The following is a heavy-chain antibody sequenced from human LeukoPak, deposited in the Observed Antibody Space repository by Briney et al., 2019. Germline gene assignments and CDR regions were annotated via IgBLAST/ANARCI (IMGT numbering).Heavy chain of an antibody. V-gene: IGHV3-48*01. D-gene: IGHD6-25*01. CDR3: ATTTSSAWMPFDY. CDR1: RFNFYSFT. J-gene: IGHJ4*02. CDR2: ISSGGSTI. Sequence: AGGSLRLSCVASRFNFYSFTMNWVRQAPGKGLEWVSYISSGGSTIYYRDSVKGRFTISRDNAKNSLYLQMNSLSADDTGVYYCATTTSSAWMPFDYWGQGTLVAVSS.